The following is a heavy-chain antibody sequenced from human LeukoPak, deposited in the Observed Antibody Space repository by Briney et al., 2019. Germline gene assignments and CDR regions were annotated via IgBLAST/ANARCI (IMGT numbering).Heavy chain of an antibody. CDR1: GYTFTSYG. CDR2: ISPYNGNT. CDR3: ARVLGASGFGESTDY. V-gene: IGHV1-18*01. Sequence: GASVKVSCKASGYTFTSYGISWVRQAPGQGLEWMGWISPYNGNTNYAQKFQGRVTMTTDTSTSTAYMELRSLRSDDTAVYYCARVLGASGFGESTDYWGQGTLVTVSS. D-gene: IGHD3-10*01. J-gene: IGHJ4*02.